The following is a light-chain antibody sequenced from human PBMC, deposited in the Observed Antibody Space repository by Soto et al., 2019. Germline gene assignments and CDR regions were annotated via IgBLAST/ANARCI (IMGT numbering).Light chain of an antibody. CDR2: DDS. J-gene: IGLJ1*01. Sequence: SYELTQPPSVSVAPGQTTKITSGGIDFARESVHRYQQRPDNSAAVVVYDDSDGPSWSSERFAGSNSGYSHCMTITRATAGDEADYYGQVWAEDSDKKVIGTEAKVT. CDR1: DFARES. V-gene: IGLV3-21*02. CDR3: QVWAEDSDKKV.